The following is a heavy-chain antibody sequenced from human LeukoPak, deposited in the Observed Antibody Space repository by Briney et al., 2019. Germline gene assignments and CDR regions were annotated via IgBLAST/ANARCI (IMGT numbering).Heavy chain of an antibody. J-gene: IGHJ3*02. Sequence: PGRSLRLSCAASGFTFSSYAMHWVRQAPGKGLEWVAVIWKDGINKYYADSVKGRFTISRDNYKNTLDLQMNSLRAEDTAVYYCAREPDGDYGRYAFDIWGQGTMVTVSS. CDR3: AREPDGDYGRYAFDI. CDR1: GFTFSSYA. D-gene: IGHD4-17*01. V-gene: IGHV3-33*08. CDR2: IWKDGINK.